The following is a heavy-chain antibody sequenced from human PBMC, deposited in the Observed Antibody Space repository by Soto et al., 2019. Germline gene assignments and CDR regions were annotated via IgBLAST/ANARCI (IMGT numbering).Heavy chain of an antibody. V-gene: IGHV4-39*01. D-gene: IGHD3-16*01. CDR2: IYYSGST. CDR3: ARRGGRGSFHAY. Sequence: WVRQVPGKGLEWIGSIYYSGSTYYNPSLKSRVTISVDTSKNQFSLKLSSVTAADTAVYYFARRGGRGSFHAYWGQGPRATVSS. J-gene: IGHJ4*02.